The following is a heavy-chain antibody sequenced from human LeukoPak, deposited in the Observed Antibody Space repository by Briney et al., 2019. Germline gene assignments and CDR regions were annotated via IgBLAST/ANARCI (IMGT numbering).Heavy chain of an antibody. V-gene: IGHV3-11*01. D-gene: IGHD3-22*01. J-gene: IGHJ4*02. CDR3: AKEGKNTMIVVVLSSFDY. Sequence: GGSLRLSCAASGFTFSDYYMSWIRQAPGKGLEWVSYISSSGSTIYYADSVKGRFTISRDNAKNSLYLQMNSLRAEDTAVYYCAKEGKNTMIVVVLSSFDYWGQGTLVTVSS. CDR2: ISSSGSTI. CDR1: GFTFSDYY.